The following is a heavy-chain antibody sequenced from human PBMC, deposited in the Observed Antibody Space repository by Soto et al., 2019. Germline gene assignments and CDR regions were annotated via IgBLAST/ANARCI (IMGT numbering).Heavy chain of an antibody. V-gene: IGHV1-18*01. CDR3: ARDHRGGTDAFDI. Sequence: QVQLVQSGAEVKKPGASVKVSCKASGYTFTSFGISWVRQAPGQGLEWMGWISAYNGNTNYAENLQGRVAMTTDTSTSTAYMELRSMRSDDTAVYYCARDHRGGTDAFDIWGQGTMVTVSS. J-gene: IGHJ3*02. CDR2: ISAYNGNT. CDR1: GYTFTSFG. D-gene: IGHD2-15*01.